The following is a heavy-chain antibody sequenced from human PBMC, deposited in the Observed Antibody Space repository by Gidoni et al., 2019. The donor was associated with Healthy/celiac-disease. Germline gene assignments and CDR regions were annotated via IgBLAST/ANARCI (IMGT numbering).Heavy chain of an antibody. V-gene: IGHV3-30*01. Sequence: QVQLVESGGGVVQPGRSLRPSCAASGFTFSSYAMHWVRQAPGKGLEWVAVISYDGSNKYYADSVKGRFTISRDNSKNTLYLQMNSLRAEDTAVYYCARDFVDYWGQGTLVTVSS. J-gene: IGHJ4*02. CDR3: ARDFVDY. D-gene: IGHD2-21*01. CDR2: ISYDGSNK. CDR1: GFTFSSYA.